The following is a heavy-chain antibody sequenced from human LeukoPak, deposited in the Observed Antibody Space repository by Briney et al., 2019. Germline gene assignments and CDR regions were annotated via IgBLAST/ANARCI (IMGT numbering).Heavy chain of an antibody. D-gene: IGHD2-2*01. Sequence: SGTLSLTCAVSGGSINNHKWWSWIRQSPQKGLEWLGEVFYTGSPNYNPSFQSRITMSVDRSNNQFSLILTSVTVADTAVYYCARQLPLNGIVVVPAGFDYWGQGTLVTVSS. CDR2: VFYTGSP. V-gene: IGHV4-4*02. CDR3: ARQLPLNGIVVVPAGFDY. CDR1: GGSINNHKW. J-gene: IGHJ4*02.